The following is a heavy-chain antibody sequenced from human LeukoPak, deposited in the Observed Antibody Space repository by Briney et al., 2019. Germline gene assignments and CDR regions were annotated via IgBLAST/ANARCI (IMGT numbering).Heavy chain of an antibody. CDR2: INPNSGGT. CDR1: GYTFTAYY. CDR3: AREGRTAMVTRPLDF. D-gene: IGHD5-18*01. Sequence: GASVKVSCKASGYTFTAYYMHWVRQAPGQGLEWMGWINPNSGGTNYAQKFQGRVTMTRDTSISTAYMELSRLRSDDTAVFYCAREGRTAMVTRPLDFWGKGPWVTVSS. V-gene: IGHV1-2*02. J-gene: IGHJ4*02.